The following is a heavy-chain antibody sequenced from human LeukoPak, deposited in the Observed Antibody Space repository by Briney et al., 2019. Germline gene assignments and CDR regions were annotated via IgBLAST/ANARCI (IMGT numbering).Heavy chain of an antibody. CDR3: AILLEDYAFSTGSAKDY. CDR1: GYSLTQLS. Sequence: GASVKVSCKVSGYSLTQLSMHWVRQGIGRGLEWMGGFDPVDGETIYAQKFQGRVTMTENTSTGSAYMELSSLRSDDTAVYYCAILLEDYAFSTGSAKDYWGQGTLVTVSS. D-gene: IGHD3-3*01. J-gene: IGHJ4*02. CDR2: FDPVDGET. V-gene: IGHV1-24*01.